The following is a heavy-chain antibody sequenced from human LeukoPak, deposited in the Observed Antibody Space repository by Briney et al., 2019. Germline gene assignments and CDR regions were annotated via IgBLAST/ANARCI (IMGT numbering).Heavy chain of an antibody. CDR3: ARDGGYSSGSTYFDY. Sequence: GGSLRLSCAASGFTFSSYWMSWVRQAPGKGLEWVANIKQDGSEKYYVDSVKGRFTISRDNPKNSLYLQMTSLRAEDTAVYYCARDGGYSSGSTYFDYWGQGTLVTVSS. CDR2: IKQDGSEK. J-gene: IGHJ4*02. D-gene: IGHD6-19*01. CDR1: GFTFSSYW. V-gene: IGHV3-7*03.